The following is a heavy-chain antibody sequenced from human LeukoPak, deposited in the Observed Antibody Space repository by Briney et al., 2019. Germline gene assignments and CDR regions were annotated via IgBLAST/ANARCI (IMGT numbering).Heavy chain of an antibody. D-gene: IGHD3-22*01. Sequence: QTSETLSLTCTVSGGSISSGDYYWSWIRQPPGKGLEWIGYICYSGSTYYNPSLKSRVTISVDTSKNQFSLKLSSVTAADTAVYYCARNYYDILTLDYWGQGTLVTVSS. CDR2: ICYSGST. CDR1: GGSISSGDYY. J-gene: IGHJ4*02. CDR3: ARNYYDILTLDY. V-gene: IGHV4-30-4*01.